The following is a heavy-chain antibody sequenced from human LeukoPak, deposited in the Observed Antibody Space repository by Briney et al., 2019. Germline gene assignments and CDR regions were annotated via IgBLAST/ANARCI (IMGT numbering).Heavy chain of an antibody. V-gene: IGHV4-39*01. CDR2: IYYSGST. Sequence: SETLSLTCTVSGGSISSSTYYWGWIRQPPGKGLEWIGSIYYSGSTSYNPSLKSRVTISVDTSKNQFSLRLSSVTAADTAVYYCARHPRQAVGQLLYWFDPWGQGTLVTVSS. D-gene: IGHD2-2*01. CDR3: ARHPRQAVGQLLYWFDP. J-gene: IGHJ5*02. CDR1: GGSISSSTYY.